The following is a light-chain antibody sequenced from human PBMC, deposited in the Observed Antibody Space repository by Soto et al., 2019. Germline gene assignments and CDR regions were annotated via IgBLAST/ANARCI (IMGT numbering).Light chain of an antibody. CDR3: QQSYSTLTWT. CDR2: AAS. Sequence: DIPMTQSPSSLSASVGDRVTITCRASQSISSYLNWYQQKPGKAPKLLIYAASSLQSGVPSRFSGSGSGTDFTLTISSLQPEDFATYYCQQSYSTLTWTFGQGTKVETK. J-gene: IGKJ1*01. V-gene: IGKV1-39*01. CDR1: QSISSY.